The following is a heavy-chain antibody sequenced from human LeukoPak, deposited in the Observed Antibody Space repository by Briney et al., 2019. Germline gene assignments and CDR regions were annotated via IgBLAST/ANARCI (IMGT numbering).Heavy chain of an antibody. J-gene: IGHJ4*02. Sequence: PSETLSLTCTVSGGSISSYYWSWIRQPPGKGLEWIGYIYYSGSTNYNPSLKSRVTISVDTSKNQFSLKLSSVTAADTAVYYCARSYSSGWYTPRYWGQGTLVTVSS. D-gene: IGHD6-19*01. CDR1: GGSISSYY. CDR2: IYYSGST. CDR3: ARSYSSGWYTPRY. V-gene: IGHV4-59*01.